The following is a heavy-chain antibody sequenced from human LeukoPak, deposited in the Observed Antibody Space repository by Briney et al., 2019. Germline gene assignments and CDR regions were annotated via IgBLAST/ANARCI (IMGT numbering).Heavy chain of an antibody. CDR3: AKEATDSATIDY. Sequence: PGGSLRLSCAASGFTFDDYTMHWVRQAPGKGLEWVSLISWDGGSTYYADSVEGRFTISRDNSRNSLYLQMNSLRAEDTALYYCAKEATDSATIDYWAREPWSPSPQ. J-gene: IGHJ4*02. V-gene: IGHV3-43*01. CDR2: ISWDGGST. CDR1: GFTFDDYT. D-gene: IGHD1-1*01.